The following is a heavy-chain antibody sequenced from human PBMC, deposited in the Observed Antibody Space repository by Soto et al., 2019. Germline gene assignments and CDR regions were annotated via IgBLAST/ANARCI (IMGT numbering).Heavy chain of an antibody. V-gene: IGHV1-46*01. D-gene: IGHD3-16*01. Sequence: QVRLVQSGAEVQRPGASVKLSCEASGYTFANYYVHWVRQAPGQGLEWMGNINPSGGATTYAQNFQGRVSMTWDGSAKSVYMEMKSLSGDDTAVYYCAKQTVELSLGGFDPWGQGTLVTVSS. CDR2: INPSGGAT. J-gene: IGHJ5*02. CDR3: AKQTVELSLGGFDP. CDR1: GYTFANYY.